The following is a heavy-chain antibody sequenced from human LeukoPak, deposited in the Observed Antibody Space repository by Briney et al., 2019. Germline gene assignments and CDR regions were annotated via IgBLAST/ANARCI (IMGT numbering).Heavy chain of an antibody. J-gene: IGHJ4*02. CDR2: LYAGGTT. D-gene: IGHD4-23*01. CDR3: ARDYGGSSPFDY. CDR1: GFIVSGNF. Sequence: GGSLRLSCAASGFIVSGNFMNWVRQAPGKGLEWVSILYAGGTTSYTDSVKGRFTISRDSSKNTLYLQMKSLRAEDTAVYYCARDYGGSSPFDYWGQGTLVTVSS. V-gene: IGHV3-53*01.